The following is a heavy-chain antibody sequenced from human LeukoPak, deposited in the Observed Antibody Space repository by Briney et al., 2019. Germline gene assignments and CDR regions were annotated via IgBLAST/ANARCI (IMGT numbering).Heavy chain of an antibody. CDR3: ARDSGSYYWTPFDY. Sequence: SQTLSLTCTVSGGSISSGDYYWSWIRQPPGKGLEWIGYIYYSGSTYYNPSLKSRVTISVDTSKNQFSPKLSSVTAADTAVYYCARDSGSYYWTPFDYWGQGTLVTVSS. J-gene: IGHJ4*02. CDR2: IYYSGST. D-gene: IGHD1-26*01. V-gene: IGHV4-30-4*01. CDR1: GGSISSGDYY.